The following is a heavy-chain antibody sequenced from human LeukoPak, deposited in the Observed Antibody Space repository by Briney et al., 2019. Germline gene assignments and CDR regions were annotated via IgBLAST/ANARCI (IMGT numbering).Heavy chain of an antibody. CDR3: ARGAAGTTPDYYYFGLDV. CDR1: GYRFTDYW. CDR2: IYPGDSDT. V-gene: IGHV5-51*01. Sequence: GESLKISSKGSGYRFTDYWVGWVRQMPGKGLEWMGIIYPGDSDTRYSPSFQGQVTISADKSINTAHLQWSSLKASDTAMYCARGAAGTTPDYYYFGLDVWGQGTTVRVSS. D-gene: IGHD1-7*01. J-gene: IGHJ6*02.